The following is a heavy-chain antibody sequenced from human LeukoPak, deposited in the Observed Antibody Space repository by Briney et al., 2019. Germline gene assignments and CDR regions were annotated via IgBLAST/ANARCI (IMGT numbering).Heavy chain of an antibody. V-gene: IGHV4-38-2*02. CDR1: GYSISSGYY. Sequence: PSETLSLTCTVSGYSISSGYYWGWIRQPPGKGLEWIGSIYHSGSTYYNPSLKSRVTISVDTSKNQFSLKLSSVTAADTAVYYCARAGARIAAAGNYWGQGTLVTVSS. J-gene: IGHJ4*02. D-gene: IGHD6-13*01. CDR2: IYHSGST. CDR3: ARAGARIAAAGNY.